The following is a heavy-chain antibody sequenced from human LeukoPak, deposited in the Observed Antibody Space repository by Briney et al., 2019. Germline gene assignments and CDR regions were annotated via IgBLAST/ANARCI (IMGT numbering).Heavy chain of an antibody. V-gene: IGHV3-74*01. Sequence: PGGSLRLSCAASGFTFSNYWMHWVRQAPGKGLVWVSRINNDGSSTSYADSVKGRFTISRDNAKNSLYLQMNSLRAEDTALYYCARDRGYYYDSSGTGYFDYWGQGTLVTVSS. D-gene: IGHD3-22*01. CDR3: ARDRGYYYDSSGTGYFDY. CDR2: INNDGSST. CDR1: GFTFSNYW. J-gene: IGHJ4*02.